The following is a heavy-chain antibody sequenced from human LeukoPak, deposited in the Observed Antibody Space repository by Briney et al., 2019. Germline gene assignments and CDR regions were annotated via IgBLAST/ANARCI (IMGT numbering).Heavy chain of an antibody. CDR3: ARDSHPRGGPWAFDV. Sequence: SETLSLTCTVSGGSIISGGNYWSWIRQFPGKGLEWIAYIYSSGSTPSNPSLKSRVTPSVDTSKDQFFLKLISVTAADTAVYYCARDSHPRGGPWAFDVWGPGTMVTVSS. V-gene: IGHV4-31*03. J-gene: IGHJ3*01. CDR2: IYSSGST. D-gene: IGHD3-16*01. CDR1: GGSIISGGNY.